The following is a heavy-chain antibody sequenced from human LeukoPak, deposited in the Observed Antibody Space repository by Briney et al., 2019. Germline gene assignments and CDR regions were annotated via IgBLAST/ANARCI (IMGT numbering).Heavy chain of an antibody. CDR2: IKEDGSEK. V-gene: IGHV3-7*05. CDR3: VRSGGY. D-gene: IGHD1-26*01. J-gene: IGHJ4*02. Sequence: AGSLRLSCAASGFTFSSYWMNWVRQAPGKGLEWVANIKEDGSEKYYVDSVKGRFTISRGNAKNSLCLQMNSLRAEDTAIYYCVRSGGYWGQGTLVTVSS. CDR1: GFTFSSYW.